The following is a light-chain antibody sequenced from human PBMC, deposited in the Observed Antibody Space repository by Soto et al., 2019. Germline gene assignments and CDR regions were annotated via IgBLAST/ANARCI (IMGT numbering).Light chain of an antibody. Sequence: EIVVTQSPATLSVSPGGSATLSCRASQRVSSNFSGYRQKPGWAPTLLLHRASTRGTGIPARFSGSGSGTEFTLTISRLQPEDFAVYDCQQYSNLPHTFGQGTKL. J-gene: IGKJ2*01. CDR2: RAS. CDR1: QRVSSN. V-gene: IGKV3-15*01. CDR3: QQYSNLPHT.